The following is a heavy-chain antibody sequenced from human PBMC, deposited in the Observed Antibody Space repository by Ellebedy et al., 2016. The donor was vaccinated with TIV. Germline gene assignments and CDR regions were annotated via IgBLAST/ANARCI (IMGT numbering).Heavy chain of an antibody. CDR2: IKTDGIEQ. D-gene: IGHD5-12*01. Sequence: PGGSLRLSCAASGFTFSNYWMLWVLQAPGTVLDCVATIKTDGIEQYYVDSVKGRFTISRDNSKNSLSLQMNSLRADDTAVYYCARVLPGYDYKDSWGQGTQVSVSS. J-gene: IGHJ4*02. CDR1: GFTFSNYW. CDR3: ARVLPGYDYKDS. V-gene: IGHV3-7*01.